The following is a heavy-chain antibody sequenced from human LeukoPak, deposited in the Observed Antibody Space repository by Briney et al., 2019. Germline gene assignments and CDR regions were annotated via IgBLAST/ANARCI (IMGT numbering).Heavy chain of an antibody. D-gene: IGHD3-22*01. V-gene: IGHV3-53*01. CDR3: ARSNYYDSSAPFDY. Sequence: GGSLRLSCAASGFTVSSNYMSWVRQAPGKGLEWVSVIYSGGSTYYADSVKGRFTIFRDNSKNTLYLQMNSLRAEDTAVYYCARSNYYDSSAPFDYWGQGTLVTVSS. CDR1: GFTVSSNY. J-gene: IGHJ4*02. CDR2: IYSGGST.